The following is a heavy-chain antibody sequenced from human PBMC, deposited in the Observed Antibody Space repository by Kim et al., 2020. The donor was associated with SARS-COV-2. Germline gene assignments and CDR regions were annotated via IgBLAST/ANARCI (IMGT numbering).Heavy chain of an antibody. CDR2: IIPIFGTA. Sequence: SVKVSCKASGGTFSSYAISWVRQAPGQGLEWMGGIIPIFGTANYAQKFQGRVTITADESTSTAYMELSSLRSEDTAVYYCARGLPRIVGAYPTDYWGQGTLVTVSS. V-gene: IGHV1-69*13. J-gene: IGHJ4*02. CDR1: GGTFSSYA. D-gene: IGHD1-26*01. CDR3: ARGLPRIVGAYPTDY.